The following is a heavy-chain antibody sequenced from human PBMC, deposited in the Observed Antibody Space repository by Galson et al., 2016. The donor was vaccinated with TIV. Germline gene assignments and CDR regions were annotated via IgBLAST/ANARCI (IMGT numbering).Heavy chain of an antibody. CDR1: GHSFLTYD. CDR3: ARARGYIGYEAFH. D-gene: IGHD5-12*01. V-gene: IGHV1-8*02. J-gene: IGHJ4*02. Sequence: SVKVSCKAPGHSFLTYDINWVRQATGQGLEWMGWMNPNTGKTGYAQKFQGRVTMTRNISVSTAYMELSGLRSEDTAVYYCARARGYIGYEAFHWGQGTLVTVSS. CDR2: MNPNTGKT.